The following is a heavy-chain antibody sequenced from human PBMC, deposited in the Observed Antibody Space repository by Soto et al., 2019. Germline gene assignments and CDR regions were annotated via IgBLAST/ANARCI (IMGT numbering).Heavy chain of an antibody. J-gene: IGHJ6*03. CDR2: IYYSGST. V-gene: IGHV4-59*01. CDR1: GGSISSYY. CDR3: ARVVSPYYYYMGV. Sequence: QVQLQESGPGLVKPSETLSLTCTVSGGSISSYYWSWIRQPPGKGLEWIGYIYYSGSTNYNPPRKSRVTISVDTSKNHFSLKLSSVTAADTAVYYCARVVSPYYYYMGVWGKGTTVTVSS.